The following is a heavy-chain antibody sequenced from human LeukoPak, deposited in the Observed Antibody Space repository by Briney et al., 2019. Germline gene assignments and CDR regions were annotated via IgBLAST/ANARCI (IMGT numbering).Heavy chain of an antibody. Sequence: ASVKVSCKASGYTFASYDISWVRQAPGQGLEWMGWISNYNGNTNYAQKLQGRVSMTTDTSTSTAYLELMSLRSGDTAVYYCASGGGIDYWGQGTLVTVSS. CDR2: ISNYNGNT. CDR3: ASGGGIDY. V-gene: IGHV1-18*01. J-gene: IGHJ4*02. D-gene: IGHD1-26*01. CDR1: GYTFASYD.